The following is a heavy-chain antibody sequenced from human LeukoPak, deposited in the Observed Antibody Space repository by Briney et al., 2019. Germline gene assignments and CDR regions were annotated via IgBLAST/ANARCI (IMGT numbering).Heavy chain of an antibody. Sequence: PGGSLRLSCVASGFILSSYGMHWVRQAPGKGLEWVAVIWYDGSNKYYADSVKGRSTISRDNTKNTLYLQMNSLRVEDTAVYYCARASINGDELGAFDIWGQGTMVTVSS. CDR2: IWYDGSNK. J-gene: IGHJ3*02. CDR1: GFILSSYG. D-gene: IGHD4-17*01. CDR3: ARASINGDELGAFDI. V-gene: IGHV3-33*01.